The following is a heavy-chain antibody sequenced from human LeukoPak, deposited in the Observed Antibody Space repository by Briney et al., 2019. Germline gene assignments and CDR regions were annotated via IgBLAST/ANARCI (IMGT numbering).Heavy chain of an antibody. V-gene: IGHV3-74*01. CDR3: AKDHSSGWSPYYFDY. CDR2: INSDGSST. Sequence: PGGSLRLSCAASGFTFSSYWMHWVRQAPGKGLVWVSRINSDGSSTSYADSVKGRFTISRDNAKNTLYLQMNSLRAEDTAVYYCAKDHSSGWSPYYFDYWGQGTLVTVSS. J-gene: IGHJ4*02. CDR1: GFTFSSYW. D-gene: IGHD6-19*01.